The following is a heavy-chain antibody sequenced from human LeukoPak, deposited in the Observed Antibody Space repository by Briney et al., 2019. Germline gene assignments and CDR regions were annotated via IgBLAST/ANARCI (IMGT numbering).Heavy chain of an antibody. CDR1: GFIFSSYP. CDR2: VSSDGGTT. J-gene: IGHJ4*02. CDR3: AREEPAGSTDY. V-gene: IGHV3-64*01. D-gene: IGHD1-14*01. Sequence: GGSLRLSCVASGFIFSSYPMHWVRQAPGKGLEYVSVVSSDGGTTYYTKSVKGRFTISRDNSKNTLYLQMGSLREEDMAVYYCAREEPAGSTDYWGQGTLVTVSP.